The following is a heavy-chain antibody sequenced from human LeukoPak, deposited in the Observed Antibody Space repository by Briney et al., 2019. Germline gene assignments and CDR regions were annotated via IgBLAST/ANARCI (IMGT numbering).Heavy chain of an antibody. CDR1: GASISVYY. CDR2: IHHSGST. V-gene: IGHV4-59*12. J-gene: IGHJ3*02. CDR3: RVVVTAFDAFDI. D-gene: IGHD2-21*02. Sequence: SETLSLTCTVSGASISVYYWTWIRQAPGRGLEWIGHIHHSGSTNYNPSLKSRVTISIDTSKTQFSLKLSSVTAADTAVYYCRVVVTAFDAFDIWGQGTMVTVSS.